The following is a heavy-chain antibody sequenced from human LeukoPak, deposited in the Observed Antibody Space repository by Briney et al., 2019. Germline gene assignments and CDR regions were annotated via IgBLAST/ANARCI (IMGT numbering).Heavy chain of an antibody. D-gene: IGHD5-12*01. Sequence: PGGSLRLSCAASGFTFSSYSMNWVRQAPGKGLEWVSSISSNSSYIYYADSVKGRFTISRDNAKNSLYLQMNSLRAEDTAVYYCATYSGYDRIFDYWGQGTLVTVSS. CDR3: ATYSGYDRIFDY. V-gene: IGHV3-21*01. J-gene: IGHJ4*02. CDR2: ISSNSSYI. CDR1: GFTFSSYS.